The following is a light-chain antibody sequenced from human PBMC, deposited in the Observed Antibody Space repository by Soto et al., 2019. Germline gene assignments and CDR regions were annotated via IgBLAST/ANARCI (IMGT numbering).Light chain of an antibody. CDR3: QDARSHLNR. J-gene: IGKJ1*01. V-gene: IGKV3-20*01. Sequence: DTPLLSPGASATLSWRASQSVSSSYLAWYQQKPGQAPRLLIYGASSRATGIPDRFSGSGSGTDFTLTISCLAPEDFTVYCCQDARSHLNRFGQRTKVAIK. CDR2: GAS. CDR1: QSVSSSY.